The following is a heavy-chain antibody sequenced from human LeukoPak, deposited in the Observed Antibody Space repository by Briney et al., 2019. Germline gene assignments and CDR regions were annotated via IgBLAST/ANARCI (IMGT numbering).Heavy chain of an antibody. CDR2: INHSGST. V-gene: IGHV4-34*01. J-gene: IGHJ6*02. CDR1: GGSFSGYY. CDR3: ARTGGTTMGYYYYGMDV. D-gene: IGHD1-26*01. Sequence: SETLSLTCAVYGGSFSGYYWSWNRQPPGKGLEWIGEINHSGSTNYNPSLKSRVTISVDTSKSQFSLKLSSVTAADTAVYYCARTGGTTMGYYYYGMDVWGQGTTVTVSS.